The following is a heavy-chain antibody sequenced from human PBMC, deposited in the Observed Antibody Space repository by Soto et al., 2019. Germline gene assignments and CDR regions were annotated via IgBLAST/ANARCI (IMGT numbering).Heavy chain of an antibody. Sequence: PGESLKISCQGSGYRFSDYWIHWVRQVPGKGLEWMGKIDPSDSFTTYSPSFQGRVTISIDKSINTAFLRWTGLTSSDTAMYYCGNWDFPFGSVDFFLIGGEGPRVTVPP. CDR1: GYRFSDYW. J-gene: IGHJ4*03. CDR2: IDPSDSFT. D-gene: IGHD1-26*01. CDR3: GNWDFPFGSVDFFLI. V-gene: IGHV5-10-1*04.